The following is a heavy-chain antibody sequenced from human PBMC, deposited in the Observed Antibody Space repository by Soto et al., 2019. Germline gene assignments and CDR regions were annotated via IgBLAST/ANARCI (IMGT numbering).Heavy chain of an antibody. V-gene: IGHV4-31*03. CDR1: GGSISSGGYY. D-gene: IGHD2-15*01. J-gene: IGHJ6*02. CDR3: ARVSMVAATYYYYGMDV. CDR2: IYYSGST. Sequence: NPSETLSLTCTVSGGSISSGGYYWSWIRQHPGKGLEWIGYIYYSGSTYYNPSLKSRVTISVDTSKNQFSLKLSSVTAADTAVYYCARVSMVAATYYYYGMDVWGQGTTVT.